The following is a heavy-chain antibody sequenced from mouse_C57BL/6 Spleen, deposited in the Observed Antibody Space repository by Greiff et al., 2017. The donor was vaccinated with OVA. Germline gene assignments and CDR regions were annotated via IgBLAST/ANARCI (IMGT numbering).Heavy chain of an antibody. D-gene: IGHD1-1*01. Sequence: QVQLKQPGAELVKPGASVKLSCKASGYTFTSYWMHWVKQRPGQGLEWIGMIHPNSGSTNYNEKFKSKATLTVDKSSSTAYMQLSSLTSEDSAVYYGARSSDYYGSSYCDYWGQGTTLTVSS. J-gene: IGHJ2*01. V-gene: IGHV1-64*01. CDR3: ARSSDYYGSSYCDY. CDR2: IHPNSGST. CDR1: GYTFTSYW.